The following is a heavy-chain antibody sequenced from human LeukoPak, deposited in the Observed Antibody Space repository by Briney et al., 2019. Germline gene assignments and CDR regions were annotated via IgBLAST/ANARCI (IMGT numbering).Heavy chain of an antibody. CDR2: INHSGST. V-gene: IGHV4-34*01. J-gene: IGHJ4*02. CDR3: ARGEVWAYFDY. Sequence: PSVTLSLTCAVYGGSFSGYYWSWIRQPPGKGLEWIGEINHSGSTNYNPSLKSRVTISVDTSKNQFSLKLSSVTAADTAVYYCARGEVWAYFDYWGQGTLVTVSS. CDR1: GGSFSGYY. D-gene: IGHD1-14*01.